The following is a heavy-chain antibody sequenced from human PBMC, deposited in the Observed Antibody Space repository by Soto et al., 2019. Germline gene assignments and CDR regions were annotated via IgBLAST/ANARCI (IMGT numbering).Heavy chain of an antibody. CDR3: ARHLLWFGELSGWFAP. D-gene: IGHD3-10*01. CDR2: IYYSGST. J-gene: IGHJ5*02. CDR1: GGSISSYY. Sequence: PSETLSLTCTVSGGSISSYYWSWIRQPPGKGLEWIGYIYYSGSTNYNPSLKSRVTISVDTSKNQFSLKLSSVTAADTAVYYCARHLLWFGELSGWFAPWGQGTLVTVSS. V-gene: IGHV4-59*08.